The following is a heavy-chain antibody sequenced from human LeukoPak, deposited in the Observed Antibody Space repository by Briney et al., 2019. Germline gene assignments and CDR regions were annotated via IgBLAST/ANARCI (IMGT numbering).Heavy chain of an antibody. J-gene: IGHJ3*02. CDR3: ARAVAGDDAFDI. V-gene: IGHV4-4*02. D-gene: IGHD6-19*01. CDR1: GGSISSNNW. Sequence: SETLSLTCAVSGGSISSNNWWSWVRQPPGKALEWIGEIYHIGSTNYNPSLKSRVTISVDKSKNQFSLKLYSVTAADTAVYYCARAVAGDDAFDIWGQGTMVTVSS. CDR2: IYHIGST.